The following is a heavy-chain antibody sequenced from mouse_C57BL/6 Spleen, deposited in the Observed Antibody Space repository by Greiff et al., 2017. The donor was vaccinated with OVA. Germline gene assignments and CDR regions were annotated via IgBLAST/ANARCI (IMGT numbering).Heavy chain of an antibody. J-gene: IGHJ3*01. V-gene: IGHV1-50*01. Sequence: QVHVKQPGAELVKPGASVKLSCKASGYTFTSYWMQWVKQRPGKGLEWIGEIDPSDSYTNYNQKFKGKATLTVDTSSSTAYMQLSSLTSEDSTVYDCARRPWFAYWGQGTLVTVSA. CDR3: ARRPWFAY. D-gene: IGHD3-2*02. CDR1: GYTFTSYW. CDR2: IDPSDSYT.